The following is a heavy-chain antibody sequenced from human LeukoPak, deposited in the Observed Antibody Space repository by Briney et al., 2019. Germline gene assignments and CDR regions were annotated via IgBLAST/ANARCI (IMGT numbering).Heavy chain of an antibody. CDR3: TTDDYSDSSGFHPGFDS. CDR2: FKNITDGGTI. D-gene: IGHD3-22*01. Sequence: GGPFTLFCAASGLTFTNAWMSCARDARGGGLVGGGRFKNITDGGTIDYAAPVKGRFTISRDDSKNTLYLQMNSLKTEDTAVYYCTTDDYSDSSGFHPGFDSWGRGTLVTVSS. V-gene: IGHV3-15*01. J-gene: IGHJ4*02. CDR1: GLTFTNAW.